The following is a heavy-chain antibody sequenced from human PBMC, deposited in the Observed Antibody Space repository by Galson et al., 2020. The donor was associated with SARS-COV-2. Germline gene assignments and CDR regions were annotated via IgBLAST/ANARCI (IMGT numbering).Heavy chain of an antibody. V-gene: IGHV1-18*01. CDR3: ARDPEGSGYSDWFDP. Sequence: ASVKVSCKASGYTFTSYGISWVRQAPGQGLEWMGWISAYNGNTNYAQKLQGRVTMTTDTSTSTAYMELRSLRSDDTAVYYCARDPEGSGYSDWFDPWGQGTLVTVSS. CDR2: ISAYNGNT. CDR1: GYTFTSYG. J-gene: IGHJ5*02. D-gene: IGHD3-22*01.